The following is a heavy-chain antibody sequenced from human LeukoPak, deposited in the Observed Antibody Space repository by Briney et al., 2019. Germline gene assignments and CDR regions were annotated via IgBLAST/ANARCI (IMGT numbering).Heavy chain of an antibody. CDR2: ISWNSGSI. CDR1: GFTFDDYA. J-gene: IGHJ4*02. CDR3: AKGALPGIAVAGDY. D-gene: IGHD6-19*01. Sequence: GGSLRLSCAASGFTFDDYAMHWVRQAPGKGLERVSGISWNSGSIGYADSVKGRFTISRDNAKNSLYLQMNSLRAEDTALYYCAKGALPGIAVAGDYWGQGTLVTVSS. V-gene: IGHV3-9*01.